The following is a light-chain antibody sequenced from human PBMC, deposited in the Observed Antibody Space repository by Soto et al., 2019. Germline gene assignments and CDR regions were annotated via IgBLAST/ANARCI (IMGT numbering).Light chain of an antibody. V-gene: IGKV1-39*01. Sequence: DIQMTQSPSSLSASVGDRVTITCRASQSISSYLNWYQQKPGKAPKLLIYAASSLESGVPSRFSGSGSGTDVTLTISRLEPEDLAVYYCQQYGSSGTFGQGTKV. CDR3: QQYGSSGT. CDR1: QSISSY. CDR2: AAS. J-gene: IGKJ1*01.